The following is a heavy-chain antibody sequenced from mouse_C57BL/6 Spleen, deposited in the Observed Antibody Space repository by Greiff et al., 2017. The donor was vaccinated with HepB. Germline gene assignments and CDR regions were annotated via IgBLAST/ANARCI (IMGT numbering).Heavy chain of an antibody. V-gene: IGHV1-62-2*01. D-gene: IGHD2-2*01. Sequence: QVHVKQSGAELVKPGASVKLSCKASGYTFTEYTIHWVKQRSGQGLEWIGWFYPGSGSIKYNEKFKDKATLTADKSSSTVYMELSRLTSEDSAVYFCARHEDHYGYDGGFDYWGQGTTLTVSS. CDR3: ARHEDHYGYDGGFDY. CDR2: FYPGSGSI. CDR1: GYTFTEYT. J-gene: IGHJ2*01.